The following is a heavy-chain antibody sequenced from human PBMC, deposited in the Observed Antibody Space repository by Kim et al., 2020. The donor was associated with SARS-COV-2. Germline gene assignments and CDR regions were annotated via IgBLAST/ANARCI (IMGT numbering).Heavy chain of an antibody. Sequence: TYYADSGKGRFTITRENSKTTLYLQMNSLKAEDTAVYYCAKERSTSCFDYWGQGTLVTVSS. CDR3: AKERSTSCFDY. J-gene: IGHJ4*02. V-gene: IGHV3-23*01. D-gene: IGHD2-2*01. CDR2: T.